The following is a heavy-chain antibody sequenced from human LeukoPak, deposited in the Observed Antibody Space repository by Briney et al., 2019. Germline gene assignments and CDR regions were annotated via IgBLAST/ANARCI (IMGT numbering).Heavy chain of an antibody. CDR1: GYTFTSYG. V-gene: IGHV1-18*01. Sequence: ASAKVSCKASGYTFTSYGISWVRQAPGQGLEWMGWISAYNGNTNYAQKLQGRVTMTTDTSTSTAYMELRSLRSDDTAVYYCARDFGPDYYDSRGPGYWGQGTLVTVSS. D-gene: IGHD3-22*01. CDR2: ISAYNGNT. J-gene: IGHJ4*02. CDR3: ARDFGPDYYDSRGPGY.